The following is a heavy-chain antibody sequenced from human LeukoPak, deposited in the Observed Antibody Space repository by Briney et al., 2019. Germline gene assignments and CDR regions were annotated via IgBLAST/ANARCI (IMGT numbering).Heavy chain of an antibody. CDR1: GFSFSSYA. CDR3: AKMSRDGYNNFDY. V-gene: IGHV3-23*01. CDR2: ISGDGRT. D-gene: IGHD5-24*01. Sequence: GGSLRLSCAASGFSFSSYAVSWVRQTPGKRPEWVSGISGDGRTFYADSVKGRFTISRDNSKNTLYLQMNSLRAEDTAVYYCAKMSRDGYNNFDYWGQGTLVTVSS. J-gene: IGHJ4*02.